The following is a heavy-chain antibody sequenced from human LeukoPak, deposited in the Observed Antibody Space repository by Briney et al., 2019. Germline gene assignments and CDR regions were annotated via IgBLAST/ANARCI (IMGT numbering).Heavy chain of an antibody. CDR2: IYYSGST. CDR3: ARVPSSYYYGSGSYGAYFDY. D-gene: IGHD3-10*01. V-gene: IGHV4-59*01. Sequence: PSETLSLTCTVSGGSISSYYWSWIRQPPGKGLEWIGYIYYSGSTNYNPSLKSRVTISVDTSKNQFSLKLSSVTAADTAVYYCARVPSSYYYGSGSYGAYFDYWGQGTPVTVSS. J-gene: IGHJ4*02. CDR1: GGSISSYY.